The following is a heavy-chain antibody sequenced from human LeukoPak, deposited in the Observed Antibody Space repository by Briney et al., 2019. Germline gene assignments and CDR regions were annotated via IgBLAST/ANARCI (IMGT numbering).Heavy chain of an antibody. CDR2: INPNSGGT. Sequence: WINPNSGGTNYAQKFQGRVTMTRDTSISTAYMELSRLRSDDTAVYYCARADRKFRGFDYWGQGTLVTVSS. V-gene: IGHV1-2*02. D-gene: IGHD3-10*01. J-gene: IGHJ4*02. CDR3: ARADRKFRGFDY.